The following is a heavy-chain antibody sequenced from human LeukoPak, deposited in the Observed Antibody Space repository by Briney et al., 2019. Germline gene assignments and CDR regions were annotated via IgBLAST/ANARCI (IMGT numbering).Heavy chain of an antibody. J-gene: IGHJ6*02. Sequence: ASVKVSCKASGYTFTGYYMHWVRQAPGQGLEWMGRINPNSGGTNYAQKFQGRVTMTRDTSISTAYMELSRLRSDDTAVYYCARRWLGDPYGMDVWGQGTTVSVSS. D-gene: IGHD3-10*01. CDR3: ARRWLGDPYGMDV. CDR2: INPNSGGT. CDR1: GYTFTGYY. V-gene: IGHV1-2*06.